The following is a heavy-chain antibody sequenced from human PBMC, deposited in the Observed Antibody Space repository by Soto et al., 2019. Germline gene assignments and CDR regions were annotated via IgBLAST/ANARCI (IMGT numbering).Heavy chain of an antibody. CDR3: ARGVCPGGGKRNLGVAAPHSAY. D-gene: IGHD2-15*01. Sequence: GGSLRLSCAASGFTFSSYAMHWVRQAPGKGLEWVAVISYDGSNKYYADSVKGRFTISRDNSKNTLYLQMNSRGPEDRGLNYCARGVCPGGGKRNLGVAAPHSAYRGHRSRVPGSS. J-gene: IGHJ4*01. CDR1: GFTFSSYA. CDR2: ISYDGSNK. V-gene: IGHV3-30-3*01.